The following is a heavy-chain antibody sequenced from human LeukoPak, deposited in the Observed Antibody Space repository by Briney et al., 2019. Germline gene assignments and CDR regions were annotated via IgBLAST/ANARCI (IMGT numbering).Heavy chain of an antibody. J-gene: IGHJ6*03. CDR1: GASISSSSYY. CDR2: IYYSGST. D-gene: IGHD4-17*01. Sequence: PSETLSLTCTVSGASISSSSYYWGWIRQPPGKGLEWIGSIYYSGSTYYNPSYKSRVTISVDTSKNHFSLKLSSVTAADTAVYYCARNYGDYLYFYYYMDVWGKGTTVTVSS. V-gene: IGHV4-39*07. CDR3: ARNYGDYLYFYYYMDV.